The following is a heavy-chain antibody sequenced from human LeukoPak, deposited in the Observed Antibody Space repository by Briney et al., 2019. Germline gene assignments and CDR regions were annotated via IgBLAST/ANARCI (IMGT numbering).Heavy chain of an antibody. V-gene: IGHV3-30*18. CDR1: GFTFSSYG. CDR2: ISYDGSNK. D-gene: IGHD1-26*01. Sequence: PGGSRRLSCAASGFTFSSYGMHWVRQAPGKGLEWVAVISYDGSNKYYADSVKGRFTISRDNSKNTLYLQMNSLGAEDTAVYYCAKEQGSGTLSPYFDYWGQGTLVTVSS. J-gene: IGHJ4*02. CDR3: AKEQGSGTLSPYFDY.